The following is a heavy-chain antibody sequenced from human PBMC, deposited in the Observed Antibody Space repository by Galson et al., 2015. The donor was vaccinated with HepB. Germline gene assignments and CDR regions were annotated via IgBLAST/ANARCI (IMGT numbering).Heavy chain of an antibody. V-gene: IGHV4-39*01. J-gene: IGHJ4*02. CDR2: VYYSGST. CDR3: ASGLQFSSSPH. D-gene: IGHD6-6*01. CDR1: GGSISSSSYY. Sequence: SETLSLTCTVSGGSISSSSYYWGWIRQPPGKGLEWIGSVYYSGSTYYNPSLKSRVTISVNTSKNPFSLKTCSGTAADPAVYYCASGLQFSSSPHWGQGTLVTVSS.